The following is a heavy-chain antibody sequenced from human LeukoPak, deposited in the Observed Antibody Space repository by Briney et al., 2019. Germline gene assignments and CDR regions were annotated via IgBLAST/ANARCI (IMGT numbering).Heavy chain of an antibody. D-gene: IGHD1-14*01. V-gene: IGHV3-33*01. CDR2: LLYDGNTK. CDR3: ARDHRPEIQYYYMDV. CDR1: GFSLSNFG. J-gene: IGHJ6*03. Sequence: GGSLRLSCAASGFSLSNFGMHWVRQAPGKGLEWVAALLYDGNTKHYADSVKGRFTISRDISKNTFYLQMNSLTAEDTAVYYCARDHRPEIQYYYMDVWGKGTTVAVSS.